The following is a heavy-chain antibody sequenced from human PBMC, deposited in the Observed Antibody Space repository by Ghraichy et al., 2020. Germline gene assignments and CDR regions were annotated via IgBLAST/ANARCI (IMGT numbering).Heavy chain of an antibody. V-gene: IGHV1-2*04. CDR2: INPNSGGT. CDR3: ARGGYCSSTSWRRECYYYYGMDV. D-gene: IGHD2-2*01. Sequence: ASVKVSCKASGYTFTGYYMHWVRQAPGQGLEWMGWINPNSGGTNYAQKFQGWVTMTRDTSISTAYMELSRLRSDDTAVYYCARGGYCSSTSWRRECYYYYGMDVWGQGTTVTVSS. J-gene: IGHJ6*02. CDR1: GYTFTGYY.